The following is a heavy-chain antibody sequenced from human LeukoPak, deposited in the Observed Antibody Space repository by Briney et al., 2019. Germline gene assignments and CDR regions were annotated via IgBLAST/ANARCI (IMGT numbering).Heavy chain of an antibody. V-gene: IGHV3-23*01. Sequence: GGSLRLSCAASGFTFSNYGVSWVRQAPGKGLEWVSGISGDGGSTYYTDSVKGRFTISRDNSKNTLYLQMNSLRVEDTAVYYCATKRGFCRDANCYGGPFDYWGQGTQVTVSS. D-gene: IGHD2-15*01. CDR3: ATKRGFCRDANCYGGPFDY. CDR1: GFTFSNYG. CDR2: ISGDGGST. J-gene: IGHJ4*02.